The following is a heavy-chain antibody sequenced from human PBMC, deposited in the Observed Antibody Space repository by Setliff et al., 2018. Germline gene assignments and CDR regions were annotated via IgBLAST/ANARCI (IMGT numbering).Heavy chain of an antibody. Sequence: SETLSLTCAVHGGSYSDYFWGWFRQPPGKGLEWIGEFRHMRNSHYNPSLKSRVTMSTDKSNNQFSLKLTSVTAADTAVYYCAKGGGRYHSDSWGQGILVTVSS. CDR2: FRHMRNS. CDR3: AKGGGRYHSDS. V-gene: IGHV4-34*01. J-gene: IGHJ4*02. CDR1: GGSYSDYF. D-gene: IGHD1-1*01.